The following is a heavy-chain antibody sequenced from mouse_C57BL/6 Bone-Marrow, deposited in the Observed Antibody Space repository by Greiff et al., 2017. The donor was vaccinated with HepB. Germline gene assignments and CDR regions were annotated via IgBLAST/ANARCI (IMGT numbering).Heavy chain of an antibody. Sequence: QVQLQQPGAELVKPGASVKLSCKASGYTFTSYWMHWVKQRPGQGLEWIGMIHPNSGSTNYNEKFKSKATLTVDKSSSTAYMQLSSLTSEDSAVYYCARRGYYYGSSYSYWYFDVWGTGTTVTVSS. CDR1: GYTFTSYW. CDR2: IHPNSGST. D-gene: IGHD1-1*01. CDR3: ARRGYYYGSSYSYWYFDV. J-gene: IGHJ1*03. V-gene: IGHV1-64*01.